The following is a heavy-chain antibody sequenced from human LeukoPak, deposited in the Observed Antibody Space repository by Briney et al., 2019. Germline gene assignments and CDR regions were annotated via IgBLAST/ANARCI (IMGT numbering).Heavy chain of an antibody. D-gene: IGHD3-10*02. CDR2: ISGSGGST. CDR3: AELGITMIGGV. J-gene: IGHJ6*04. Sequence: GGSLRLSCAASGFTFSSYARSWVRQAPGKGLKWVSAISGSGGSTYYADSVKGRFTISRDNSKNTLYLQMNSLRAEDTAVYYCAELGITMIGGVWGKGTTVTISS. V-gene: IGHV3-23*01. CDR1: GFTFSSYA.